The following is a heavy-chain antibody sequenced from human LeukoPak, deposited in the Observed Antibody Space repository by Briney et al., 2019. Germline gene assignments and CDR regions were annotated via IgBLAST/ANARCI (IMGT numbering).Heavy chain of an antibody. D-gene: IGHD3-16*01. V-gene: IGHV3-30*04. Sequence: GGSLRLSCAASGFTIRSYAMHWVRQAPGKGLEWVAVISYDGNNEYYADSVKGRFTISRDNGKNTLYLQMNSLRAEDTAVYYCSRQWTGRSYTDVWGKGTTVTVSS. CDR1: GFTIRSYA. J-gene: IGHJ6*04. CDR2: ISYDGNNE. CDR3: SRQWTGRSYTDV.